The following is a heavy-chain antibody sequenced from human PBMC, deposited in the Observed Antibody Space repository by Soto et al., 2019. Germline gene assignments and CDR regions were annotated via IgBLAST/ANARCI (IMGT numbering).Heavy chain of an antibody. V-gene: IGHV4-59*08. CDR3: ARSPHREDYGDYDY. J-gene: IGHJ4*02. D-gene: IGHD4-17*01. Sequence: PSETLSLTCTVSGGSISSYYWSWIRQPPGKGLEWIGYIYYSGSTNYNPSLKSRVTITVDTSKNQFSLKLSSVTAADTAVYYCARSPHREDYGDYDYWGQGTLVTVSS. CDR1: GGSISSYY. CDR2: IYYSGST.